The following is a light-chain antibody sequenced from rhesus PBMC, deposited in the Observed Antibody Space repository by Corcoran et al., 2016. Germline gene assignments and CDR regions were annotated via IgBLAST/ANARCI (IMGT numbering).Light chain of an antibody. CDR1: QGITND. CDR2: GAS. CDR3: QHYSSTPYS. J-gene: IGKJ2*01. Sequence: DIQLTQSPSSLSASVGDRVTITCRASQGITNDLAWYQQKPGETPKLLIYGASRLQSGISSRFSGSGSGTDFTLTLSSLQSEDFATYYCQHYSSTPYSFGQGTKVEIK. V-gene: IGKV1-33*02.